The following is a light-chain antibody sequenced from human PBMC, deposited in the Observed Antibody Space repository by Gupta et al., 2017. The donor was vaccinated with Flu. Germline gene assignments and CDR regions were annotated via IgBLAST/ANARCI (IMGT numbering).Light chain of an antibody. Sequence: VTISCSGRSSNIGRNTVIWYQQLPGTAPKLLIHSNNQRASGVPDRFSGSKYGTSASMAISGLQAEDEADYYCAAWDDSLNGYVFGTGTRVIVL. CDR3: AAWDDSLNGYV. CDR1: SSNIGRNT. CDR2: SNN. V-gene: IGLV1-44*01. J-gene: IGLJ1*01.